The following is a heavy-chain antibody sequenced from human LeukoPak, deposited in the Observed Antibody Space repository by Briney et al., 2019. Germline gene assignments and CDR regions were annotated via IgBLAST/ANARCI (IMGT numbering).Heavy chain of an antibody. CDR1: GFTFSSYS. D-gene: IGHD6-13*01. CDR3: ARDPIAAAGTLDY. J-gene: IGHJ4*02. V-gene: IGHV3-48*01. Sequence: PGGSLRLSCAASGFTFSSYSMHWVRQAPGKGLEWVSYISSSSSTIYYADSVKGRFTISRDNAKNSLYLQMNSLRAEDTAVYYCARDPIAAAGTLDYWGQGTLVTVSS. CDR2: ISSSSSTI.